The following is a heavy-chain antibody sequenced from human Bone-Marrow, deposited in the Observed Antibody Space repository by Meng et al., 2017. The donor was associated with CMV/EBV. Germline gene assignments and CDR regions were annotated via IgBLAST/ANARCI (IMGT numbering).Heavy chain of an antibody. D-gene: IGHD2-15*01. CDR3: AREEVVVVVAATRYYYYYGMDV. Sequence: GGSLRLSCAASGFTFSSYWMSWVRQAPGKGLEWVANLKQDGSEKYYVDSVKGRFTISRDNAKNSLYLQMNSLRAEDTAVYYCAREEVVVVVAATRYYYYYGMDVWGQGTTVTVSS. J-gene: IGHJ6*02. CDR2: LKQDGSEK. V-gene: IGHV3-7*01. CDR1: GFTFSSYW.